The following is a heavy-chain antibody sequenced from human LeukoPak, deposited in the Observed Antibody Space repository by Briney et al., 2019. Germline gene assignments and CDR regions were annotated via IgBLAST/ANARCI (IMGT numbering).Heavy chain of an antibody. CDR3: ARLSVLYYDILTGQRVDAFHI. CDR1: GASISRNDFY. D-gene: IGHD3-9*01. Sequence: SETLSLTCTVSGASISRNDFYWGWIRQPPGKGLECMGYIHNSGSTNYNPSLKSRVTISVDTSKNQFSLNLSSVTAADTAVYFCARLSVLYYDILTGQRVDAFHIWGQGTMVTVSS. J-gene: IGHJ3*02. V-gene: IGHV4-61*05. CDR2: IHNSGST.